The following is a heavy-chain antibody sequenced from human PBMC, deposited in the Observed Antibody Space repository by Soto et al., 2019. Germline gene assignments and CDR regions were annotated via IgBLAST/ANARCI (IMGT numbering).Heavy chain of an antibody. CDR1: RFDFSSYE. Sequence: EVQLLESGGGLVQPGGSLRLSCVASRFDFSSYEMSWVRQAAGKGLEWVSRVSLTGDRTNYAGSVKGRFTVSRDNFKNALELEMDSLRPDATAIYYCARGGGYFTPTSCVIGAWGRGTPVTVSS. CDR3: ARGGGYFTPTSCVIGA. D-gene: IGHD3-10*01. J-gene: IGHJ5*02. V-gene: IGHV3-23*01. CDR2: VSLTGDRT.